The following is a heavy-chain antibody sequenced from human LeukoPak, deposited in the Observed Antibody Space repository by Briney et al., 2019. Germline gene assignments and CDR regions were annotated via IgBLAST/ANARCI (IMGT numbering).Heavy chain of an antibody. CDR2: IYNSGST. Sequence: PSETLSLTCTVSGGSISTYYWSWIRQPPGKGLEWIGHIYNSGSTNYNPSLKSRVTISVDTSKNQFSLKLSSVTAADTAVYYCARENSNSWYLDYWGQGTLVTVSS. CDR1: GGSISTYY. D-gene: IGHD6-13*01. J-gene: IGHJ4*02. CDR3: ARENSNSWYLDY. V-gene: IGHV4-59*01.